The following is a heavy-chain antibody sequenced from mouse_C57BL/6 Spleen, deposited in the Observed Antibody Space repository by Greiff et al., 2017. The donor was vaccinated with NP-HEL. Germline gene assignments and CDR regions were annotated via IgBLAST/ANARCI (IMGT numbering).Heavy chain of an antibody. D-gene: IGHD1-1*01. CDR1: GFNIKDDY. CDR2: IDPENGDT. V-gene: IGHV14-4*01. Sequence: EVQLQQSGAELVRPGASVKLSCTASGFNIKDDYMHWVKQRPEQGLEWIGWIDPENGDTEYASKFQGKATITADTSSNTAYLQLSSLTSEDTAVYYCTRRTVVAEKNYFDYWGQGTTLTVSS. CDR3: TRRTVVAEKNYFDY. J-gene: IGHJ2*01.